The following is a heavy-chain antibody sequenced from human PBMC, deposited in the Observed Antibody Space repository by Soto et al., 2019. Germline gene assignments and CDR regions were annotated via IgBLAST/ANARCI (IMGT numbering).Heavy chain of an antibody. CDR1: GFTFSNYW. Sequence: EVQLVESGGGLVQPGGSLRLSCAASGFTFSNYWMHWVRQAPGKGLVWVSRIDRDGSSTNYADSVKGRFTISRDNAKNTLYLHVNSLRAEDTAVYYCARGGFFDCWGQGSVVTVSS. D-gene: IGHD3-10*01. V-gene: IGHV3-74*01. CDR3: ARGGFFDC. J-gene: IGHJ4*02. CDR2: IDRDGSST.